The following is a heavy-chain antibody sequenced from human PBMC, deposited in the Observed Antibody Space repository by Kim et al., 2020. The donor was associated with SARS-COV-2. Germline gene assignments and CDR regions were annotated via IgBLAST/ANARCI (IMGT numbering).Heavy chain of an antibody. J-gene: IGHJ4*02. Sequence: GGSLRLSCSGSGFTFSEYAIHWVRRAPGKGLEYVSATTRIGDASFYADSVEGRFTISRDNSKNTLYLQMNSLRLEDTSVYFCVGYGRIYGAVHWGQGAVVIVSS. CDR2: TTRIGDAS. V-gene: IGHV3-64D*08. CDR3: VGYGRIYGAVH. CDR1: GFTFSEYA. D-gene: IGHD2-15*01.